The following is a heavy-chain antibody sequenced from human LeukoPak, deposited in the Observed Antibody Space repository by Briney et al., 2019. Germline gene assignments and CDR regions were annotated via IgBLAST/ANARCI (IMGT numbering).Heavy chain of an antibody. Sequence: GGSLRLSCAASGLTFSSYWMSWVRQAPGKGLEWVANIKQDGSEKYYVDSVKGRFTISRDNAKNSLYLQMNSLRAEDTAVYYCASIRSVEDAFDIWGQGTMVTVSS. CDR1: GLTFSSYW. J-gene: IGHJ3*02. CDR3: ASIRSVEDAFDI. CDR2: IKQDGSEK. D-gene: IGHD3-3*02. V-gene: IGHV3-7*01.